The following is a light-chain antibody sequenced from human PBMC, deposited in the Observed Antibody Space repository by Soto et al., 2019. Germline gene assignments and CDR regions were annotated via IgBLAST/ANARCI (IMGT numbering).Light chain of an antibody. Sequence: VAVTKSSGPVSLSPGARAALSCRASQSVGSRFLAWYQQKPGQAPRLLISGTFSRATGIPDRFSGSGSGTDFTLTISSLGPEDSAGYYCKQYGSSSRTVGRGTKVDIK. CDR3: KQYGSSSRT. CDR2: GTF. V-gene: IGKV3-20*01. CDR1: QSVGSRF. J-gene: IGKJ1*01.